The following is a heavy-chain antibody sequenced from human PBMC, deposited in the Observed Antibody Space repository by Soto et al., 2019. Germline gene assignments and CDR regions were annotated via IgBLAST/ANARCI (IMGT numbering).Heavy chain of an antibody. CDR3: ARQYIVVVVAAINWFDP. Sequence: SETLSHTCTVSGGSSISSSYCWGWIRKPPGKGLEWIGSIYYSGSTYYNPSLKSRVTISVDTSKNQFSLKLSSVTAADTAVYYCARQYIVVVVAAINWFDPWGQGTLVTVSS. V-gene: IGHV4-39*01. CDR1: GGSSISSSYC. CDR2: IYYSGST. J-gene: IGHJ5*02. D-gene: IGHD2-15*01.